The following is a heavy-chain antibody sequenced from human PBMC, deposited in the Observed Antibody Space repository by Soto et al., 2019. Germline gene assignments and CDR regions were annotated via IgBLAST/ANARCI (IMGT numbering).Heavy chain of an antibody. V-gene: IGHV1-2*04. CDR2: INPNSGGT. CDR3: ARDFDVGVGAAKLGYNRVDP. J-gene: IGHJ5*02. Sequence: ASVKVSCKASGYTFTGYYMHWVRQAPGQGLEWMGWINPNSGGTNYAQKFQGWVTMTRDTSISTAYMELSRLRSDDTAVYYCARDFDVGVGAAKLGYNRVDPCDHGTLFTVTS. D-gene: IGHD2-15*01. CDR1: GYTFTGYY.